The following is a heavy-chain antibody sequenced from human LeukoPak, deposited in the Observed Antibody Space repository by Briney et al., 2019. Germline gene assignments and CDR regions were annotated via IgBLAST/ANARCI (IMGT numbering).Heavy chain of an antibody. J-gene: IGHJ4*02. CDR1: GFTFDDYA. V-gene: IGHV3-43D*03. CDR3: AKGVGSNWAYYFDY. Sequence: GGSLRLSCVASGFTFDDYAMHWVRQAPGKGLEWVSLVTWDGGDTYYADSVKGRFTVSRDNSKDSLYLQMNSLRAEDTALYYCAKGVGSNWAYYFDYWGQGTLVTVSS. CDR2: VTWDGGDT. D-gene: IGHD6-13*01.